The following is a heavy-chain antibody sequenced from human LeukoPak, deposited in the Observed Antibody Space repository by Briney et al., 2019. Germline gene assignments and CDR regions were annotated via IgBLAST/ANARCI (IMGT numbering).Heavy chain of an antibody. CDR1: GFTFSTYA. V-gene: IGHV3-23*01. CDR2: IGAGGFST. D-gene: IGHD6-19*01. CDR3: ARESEQWLARSFDI. Sequence: GGSLRLSCAASGFTFSTYAMSWVRRAPGKGLEWVSAIGAGGFSTYYADSVKGRFTISRDNSKNTLYLQMNSLRAEDTAVYYCARESEQWLARSFDIWGQGTMVTVSS. J-gene: IGHJ3*02.